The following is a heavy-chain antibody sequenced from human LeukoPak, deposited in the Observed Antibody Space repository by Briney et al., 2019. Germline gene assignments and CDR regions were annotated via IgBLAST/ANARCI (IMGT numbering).Heavy chain of an antibody. CDR3: ARVGPPDYDFWSGYYTAGDYYYYGMDV. CDR2: IIPIFGTA. D-gene: IGHD3-3*01. V-gene: IGHV1-69*13. CDR1: GGTFSSYA. Sequence: SVKVSCKASGGTFSSYAISWVRQAPGQGLEWMGGIIPIFGTANYAQKFQGRVTITADESTSTAYMELSSLRSEDTAVYYCARVGPPDYDFWSGYYTAGDYYYYGMDVWGQGTTVTVSS. J-gene: IGHJ6*02.